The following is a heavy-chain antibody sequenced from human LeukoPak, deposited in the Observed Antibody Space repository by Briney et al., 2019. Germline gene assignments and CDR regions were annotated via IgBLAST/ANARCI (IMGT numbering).Heavy chain of an antibody. CDR2: ISSDGSDK. CDR3: TTKVIRGNSGDDYGD. Sequence: PGGSLRLSCAASGVTFSNYGMHWVRQAPGKGLEWVALISSDGSDKLYGDSVKGRFTISRDDSKSTLYLQMNSLRAEDTAVYYCTTKVIRGNSGDDYGDWGQGTLVTVSS. CDR1: GVTFSNYG. J-gene: IGHJ4*02. D-gene: IGHD5-12*01. V-gene: IGHV3-30*03.